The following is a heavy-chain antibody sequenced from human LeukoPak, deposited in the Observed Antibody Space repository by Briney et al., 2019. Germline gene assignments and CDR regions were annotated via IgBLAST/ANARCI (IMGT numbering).Heavy chain of an antibody. J-gene: IGHJ4*01. CDR3: ARGDARGYSYGHFHFDH. V-gene: IGHV4-38-2*02. D-gene: IGHD5-18*01. Sequence: PSETLSLTCTVSGYSISSGYYWGWIRQPPGKGLEWIGEIYHSGSTNYNPSLKSRVTISVDKSKNQFSLKLSSVTAADTAVYYCARGDARGYSYGHFHFDHWGHGTLVTVSS. CDR1: GYSISSGYY. CDR2: IYHSGST.